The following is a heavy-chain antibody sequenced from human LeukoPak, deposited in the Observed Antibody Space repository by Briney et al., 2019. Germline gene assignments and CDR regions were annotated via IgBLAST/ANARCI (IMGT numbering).Heavy chain of an antibody. Sequence: GRSLRLSCAASGFTFSSYGMHWVRQAPGRGLEWVAVISYDGSNKYYADSVKGRLTISRDNSKNTLYLQMNSLRAEDTAVYYCAKTFGGVIVQYYFDYWGQGTLVTVSS. V-gene: IGHV3-30*18. CDR1: GFTFSSYG. D-gene: IGHD3-16*02. CDR3: AKTFGGVIVQYYFDY. CDR2: ISYDGSNK. J-gene: IGHJ4*02.